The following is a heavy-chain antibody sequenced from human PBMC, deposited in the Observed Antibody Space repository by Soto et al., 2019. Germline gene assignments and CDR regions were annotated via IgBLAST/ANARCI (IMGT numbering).Heavy chain of an antibody. Sequence: QMQLVQSRAEVKKTGSSVTVSCKALGNTFTYRYLHWVRQAPGQALEWMGWITPFSGDVHYAQKFQERVTITRDRSINTAYMQMSSLRSEDTAMYFCAGGGAGSGPFTWELLDHWGQGTLVIVSS. CDR1: GNTFTYRY. V-gene: IGHV1-45*02. CDR3: AGGGAGSGPFTWELLDH. J-gene: IGHJ4*02. CDR2: ITPFSGDV. D-gene: IGHD1-26*01.